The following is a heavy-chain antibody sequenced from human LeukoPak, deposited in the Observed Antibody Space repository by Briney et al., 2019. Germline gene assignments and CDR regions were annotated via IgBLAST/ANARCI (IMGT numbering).Heavy chain of an antibody. V-gene: IGHV4-34*01. D-gene: IGHD1-26*01. J-gene: IGHJ4*02. CDR1: GGSFSGYY. CDR2: INHSGST. Sequence: PSETLPLTCAVYGGSFSGYYWSWIRQPPGKGLEWIGEINHSGSTNYNPSLKSRVTISLDTSKNQFSLKLSSVTAADTAVYYCAGRVGATTIDYWGQGTLVTVSS. CDR3: AGRVGATTIDY.